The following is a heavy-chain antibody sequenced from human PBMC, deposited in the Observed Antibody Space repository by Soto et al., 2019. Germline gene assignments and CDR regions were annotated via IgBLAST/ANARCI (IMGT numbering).Heavy chain of an antibody. CDR1: SGSLSGYY. Sequence: SETLSLTCSLYSGSLSGYYWSWIRQPPGKGLEWIGEISPSGTTNYSPSLKSRVSISVDTSKKQFSLNLTSLTAADTAVYYCARAPKVSGSAQTRPDFWGQGSLVTVSS. J-gene: IGHJ4*02. D-gene: IGHD6-6*01. CDR3: ARAPKVSGSAQTRPDF. CDR2: ISPSGTT. V-gene: IGHV4-34*01.